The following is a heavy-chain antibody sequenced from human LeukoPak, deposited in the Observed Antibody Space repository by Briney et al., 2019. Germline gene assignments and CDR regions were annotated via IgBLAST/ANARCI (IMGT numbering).Heavy chain of an antibody. Sequence: SVKVSCKASGGTFSSYAISWVRQAPGQGLEWMGRIIPILGIANYAQKFQGRVTITADKSTSTAYMELSSLRSEDTAVYYCSRVLGDSGSYGIDYWGQGTLVTVSS. V-gene: IGHV1-69*04. CDR1: GGTFSSYA. D-gene: IGHD1-26*01. CDR3: SRVLGDSGSYGIDY. J-gene: IGHJ4*02. CDR2: IIPILGIA.